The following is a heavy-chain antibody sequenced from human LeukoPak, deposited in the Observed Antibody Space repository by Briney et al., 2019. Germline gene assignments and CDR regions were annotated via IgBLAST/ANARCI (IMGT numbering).Heavy chain of an antibody. Sequence: SETLSLTCAVSGGSFSGYYWTWIRQPPGKGLEWIGEINHSGTTSYNPSLKSRVTISVDTSKSQFSLKLSSVTAADTAVYYCARAPYGGLDYWGQGTLVTVSS. V-gene: IGHV4-34*01. D-gene: IGHD4-23*01. CDR3: ARAPYGGLDY. J-gene: IGHJ4*02. CDR2: INHSGTT. CDR1: GGSFSGYY.